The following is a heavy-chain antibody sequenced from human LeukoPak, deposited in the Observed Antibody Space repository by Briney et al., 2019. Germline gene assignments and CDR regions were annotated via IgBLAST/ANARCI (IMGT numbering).Heavy chain of an antibody. CDR2: ISGSGGST. CDR1: GFTFSSYA. CDR3: AKGENSGYDFAYYYYYGMDV. V-gene: IGHV3-23*01. J-gene: IGHJ6*02. D-gene: IGHD5-12*01. Sequence: GGSLRLSCAASGFTFSSYAMSWVRQAPGKGLEWVSAISGSGGSTYYADSVKGRFTISRDNSKNTLYLQMNSLRAEDTAVYYCAKGENSGYDFAYYYYYGMDVWGQGTTVTVSS.